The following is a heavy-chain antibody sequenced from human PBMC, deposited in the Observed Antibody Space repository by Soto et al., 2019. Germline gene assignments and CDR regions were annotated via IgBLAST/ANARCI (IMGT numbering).Heavy chain of an antibody. CDR1: GGSFSGYY. D-gene: IGHD6-19*01. Sequence: SETLSLTSAVYGGSFSGYYWSWIRQPPGKGLEWIGEINHSGSTNYNPSLKSRVTISVDTSKSQFSLKLSSVTAADTAVYYCARVAVADYFDYWGQGTLVTVSS. CDR3: ARVAVADYFDY. CDR2: INHSGST. V-gene: IGHV4-34*01. J-gene: IGHJ4*02.